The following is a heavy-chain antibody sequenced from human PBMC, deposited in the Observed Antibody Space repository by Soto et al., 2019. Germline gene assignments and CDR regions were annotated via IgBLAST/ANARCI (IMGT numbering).Heavy chain of an antibody. CDR2: INPSGGST. J-gene: IGHJ3*02. Sequence: QVQLVQSGAEVKKPGASVKVSCKASGYTFTSYYMHWVRQAPGQGLEWMGIINPSGGSTSYAQKFQGRVTMTRDTSTSTVYMELSSLRSEDTAVYYCAGRGIAVAGYDAFDIWGQGTMVTVSS. CDR3: AGRGIAVAGYDAFDI. V-gene: IGHV1-46*03. CDR1: GYTFTSYY. D-gene: IGHD6-19*01.